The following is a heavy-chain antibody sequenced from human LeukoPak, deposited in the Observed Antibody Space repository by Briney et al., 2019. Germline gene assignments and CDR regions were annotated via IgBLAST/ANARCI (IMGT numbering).Heavy chain of an antibody. CDR1: GFTFSSYS. V-gene: IGHV3-33*01. CDR2: IWYDGSNK. Sequence: GGSLRLSCAASGFTFSSYSMHWVRQAPGKGLEWVAVIWYDGSNKYYADSVKGRFTISRDNSKNTLYLQMNSLRAEDTAVYYCARGLDTAMVFDYWGQGTLVTVSS. J-gene: IGHJ4*02. CDR3: ARGLDTAMVFDY. D-gene: IGHD5-18*01.